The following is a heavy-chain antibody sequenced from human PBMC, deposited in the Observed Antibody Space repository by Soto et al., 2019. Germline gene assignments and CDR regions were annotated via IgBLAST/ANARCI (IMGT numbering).Heavy chain of an antibody. D-gene: IGHD3-10*01. CDR3: ATSYGSGYRAFDY. Sequence: QVQLVQSGAKVKRPGSSVKVSCKASGDTFAFYSINWVRQAPGLGLEWMGRINPILSMSNYAQRFQGRVTMTADKSTSTAYMVLNSLRSEDTAIYYCATSYGSGYRAFDYWGQGALVTVSS. J-gene: IGHJ4*02. CDR1: GDTFAFYS. CDR2: INPILSMS. V-gene: IGHV1-69*02.